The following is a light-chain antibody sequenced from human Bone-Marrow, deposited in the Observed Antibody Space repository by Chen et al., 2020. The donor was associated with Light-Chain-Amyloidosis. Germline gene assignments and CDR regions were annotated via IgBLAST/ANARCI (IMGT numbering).Light chain of an antibody. V-gene: IGLV2-14*01. CDR2: EVT. CDR3: SSYTITNTLV. Sequence: SALTQPASVSGSPGQSITISCTGTSSYVGGDNHVSWYQPHPDKAPKLMIYEVTNRPSLVPDRFSGSKSDNTASLTISGLQTEDEADYFCSSYTITNTLVFGSGTRVTVL. CDR1: SSYVGGDNH. J-gene: IGLJ1*01.